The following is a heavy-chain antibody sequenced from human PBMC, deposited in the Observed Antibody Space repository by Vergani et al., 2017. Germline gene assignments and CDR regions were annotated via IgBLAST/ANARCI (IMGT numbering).Heavy chain of an antibody. CDR1: GFSFSGYW. Sequence: EVQLVESGGGLIHPGGSLRLSCEGSGFSFSGYWMHWVRQSPEKGLVWVSRIKSDGSITNYADSVKGRFTISRDKFKNTLYLQMNSLRVEDTAIYYCAKRRLGWGPVDYWGQGTLVTVSS. J-gene: IGHJ4*02. V-gene: IGHV3-74*01. CDR3: AKRRLGWGPVDY. D-gene: IGHD4-23*01. CDR2: IKSDGSIT.